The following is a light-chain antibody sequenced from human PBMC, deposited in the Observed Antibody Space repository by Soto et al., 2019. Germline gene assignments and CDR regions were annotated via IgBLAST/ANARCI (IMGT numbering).Light chain of an antibody. CDR2: NVS. J-gene: IGLJ1*01. Sequence: QSALTQPASVSGSPGQSISISCTGTSSDVGTYNYVSWYQQHPGKAPKFMIYNVSTRPSGVSNRFSGSKSGNTASLTISGLQAEDEADYYCSSYTGSSTLVVFGTGTKLTVL. V-gene: IGLV2-14*01. CDR1: SSDVGTYNY. CDR3: SSYTGSSTLVV.